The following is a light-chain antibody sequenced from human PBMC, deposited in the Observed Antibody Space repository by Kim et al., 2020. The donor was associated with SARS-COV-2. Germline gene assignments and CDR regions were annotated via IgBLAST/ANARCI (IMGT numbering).Light chain of an antibody. CDR1: SANIGKKY. V-gene: IGLV1-51*01. J-gene: IGLJ2*01. Sequence: GQKVTMSCSGSSANIGKKYVSWYQQLPKTAPKLLIYDNNERPSGIPDRFSGSKSGTSATLGITGLQTGDEADYYCGTWDSSLSAVVFGGGTQLTVL. CDR2: DNN. CDR3: GTWDSSLSAVV.